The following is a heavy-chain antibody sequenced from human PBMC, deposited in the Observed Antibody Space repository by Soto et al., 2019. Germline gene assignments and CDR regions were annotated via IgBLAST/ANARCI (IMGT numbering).Heavy chain of an antibody. CDR1: GYTFTSYG. D-gene: IGHD3-9*01. J-gene: IGHJ6*02. V-gene: IGHV1-18*04. CDR3: ARDSSDILTGYSPIPHDYGMDV. Sequence: GAALLVSCKASGYTFTSYGSSWGRQETGEGRVGMGWISAYNGNTNYAQKLQGRVTMTTDTSTSTAYMELRSLRSDDTAVYYCARDSSDILTGYSPIPHDYGMDVWGQGTTVTVSS. CDR2: ISAYNGNT.